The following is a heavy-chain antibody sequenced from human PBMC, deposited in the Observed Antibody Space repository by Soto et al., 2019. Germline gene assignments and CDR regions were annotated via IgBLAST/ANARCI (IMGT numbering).Heavy chain of an antibody. J-gene: IGHJ6*02. Sequence: ASVKVSFKASGYTFTGYYMHWLRQAPGQGLEWMGWINPNSGCTNYAQKFQGWVTMTRDTSISTAYMELSRLRSDDTAVYYCARGRDIVVVPAAIGLGDYYGMDVWGQGTTVTVSS. D-gene: IGHD2-2*01. CDR2: INPNSGCT. V-gene: IGHV1-2*04. CDR1: GYTFTGYY. CDR3: ARGRDIVVVPAAIGLGDYYGMDV.